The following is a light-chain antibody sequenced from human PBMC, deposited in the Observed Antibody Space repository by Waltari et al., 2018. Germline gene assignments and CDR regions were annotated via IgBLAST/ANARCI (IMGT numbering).Light chain of an antibody. CDR1: AHDVGSYAY. Sequence: QSALTQSRSVSGSPGQSVTISCTGHAHDVGSYAYVSWYQQQSGRAPKLIIYDVFNRPSGVPDRFSGSRSGGTAYLTISGLQAEDEADYYCCSYAGPAFGEGTKLTVL. J-gene: IGLJ2*01. CDR2: DVF. CDR3: CSYAGPA. V-gene: IGLV2-11*01.